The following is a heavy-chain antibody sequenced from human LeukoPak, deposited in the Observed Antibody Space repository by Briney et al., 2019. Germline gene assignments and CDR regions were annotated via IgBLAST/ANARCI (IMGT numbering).Heavy chain of an antibody. J-gene: IGHJ4*02. Sequence: GGSLRLSCAASGFTLSSYAMNWVRQAPGKGLEWVSVISGSGGSTYSADSVKGRFTISRDNSKNTLYLQMNSLRAEDTAVYFCAKSQDGGRLFHFDYWGQGTLVTVSS. CDR1: GFTLSSYA. CDR3: AKSQDGGRLFHFDY. V-gene: IGHV3-23*01. CDR2: ISGSGGST. D-gene: IGHD1-26*01.